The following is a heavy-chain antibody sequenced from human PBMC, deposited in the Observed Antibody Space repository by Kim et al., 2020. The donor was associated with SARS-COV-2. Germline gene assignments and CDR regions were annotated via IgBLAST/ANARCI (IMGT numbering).Heavy chain of an antibody. CDR2: INHSGST. CDR3: ARYYYDSSGYYFDY. J-gene: IGHJ4*02. Sequence: SETLSLTCAVYGGSFSGYYWSWIRQPPGKGLEWIGEINHSGSTNYNPSLKSRVTISVDTSKNQFSLKLSSVTAADTAVYYCARYYYDSSGYYFDYWGQGTLVTVSS. V-gene: IGHV4-34*01. CDR1: GGSFSGYY. D-gene: IGHD3-22*01.